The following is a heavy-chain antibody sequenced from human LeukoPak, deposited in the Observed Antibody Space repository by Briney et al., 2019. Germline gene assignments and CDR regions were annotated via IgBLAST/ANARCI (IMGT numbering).Heavy chain of an antibody. V-gene: IGHV4-59*01. CDR1: GGSISSYY. J-gene: IGHJ4*02. CDR3: ARDRSSSGWYYFDY. CDR2: IYYSGST. Sequence: SETLSLTCTVSGGSISSYYWSWIRQPRGKGLEWIGYIYYSGSTNYNPSLKSRVTISVDTSKNQFSLKLSSVTAADTAVYYCARDRSSSGWYYFDYWGQGTLVTVSS. D-gene: IGHD6-19*01.